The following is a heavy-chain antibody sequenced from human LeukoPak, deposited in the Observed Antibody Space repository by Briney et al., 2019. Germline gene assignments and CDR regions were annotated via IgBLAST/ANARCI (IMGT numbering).Heavy chain of an antibody. V-gene: IGHV4-59*01. Sequence: SETLSLTCTVSGGSISSYYWSWIRQPPGKGLEWIGYIYYSGSTNYNPSLKSRVTISVDTSKNQSTLKLGSVTAADTAVYCCARGGGSYYGNAFDIWGQGTMVTVSS. J-gene: IGHJ3*02. CDR1: GGSISSYY. CDR2: IYYSGST. CDR3: ARGGGSYYGNAFDI. D-gene: IGHD1-26*01.